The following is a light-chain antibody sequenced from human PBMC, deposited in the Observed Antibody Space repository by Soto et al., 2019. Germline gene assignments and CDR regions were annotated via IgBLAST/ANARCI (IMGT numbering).Light chain of an antibody. V-gene: IGLV2-11*01. CDR3: CSYAGSYTWV. J-gene: IGLJ1*01. CDR1: SSDVGAYNR. Sequence: QSALTQPRSMSGSPGQSVTISCTGSSSDVGAYNRVSWYQKHPDEAPKLMIYDVYKRPSGDPERFSGSESGDTASLTISGLRTEDEADYFCCSYAGSYTWVCGTGTKLTVL. CDR2: DVY.